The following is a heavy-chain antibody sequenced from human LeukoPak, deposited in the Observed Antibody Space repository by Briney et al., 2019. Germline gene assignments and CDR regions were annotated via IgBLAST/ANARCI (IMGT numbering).Heavy chain of an antibody. CDR3: ARMYSSSWYGVTYYFDY. CDR1: GYTFTGYY. CDR2: INPNSGGT. D-gene: IGHD6-13*01. Sequence: ASVKVSCKASGYTFTGYYMHWVRQAPGQGLEWMGWINPNSGGTNYAQKFQGRVTMTRDTSISTAYMELSRLRSDDTAVYYCARMYSSSWYGVTYYFDYWGQGTLVTVSS. V-gene: IGHV1-2*02. J-gene: IGHJ4*02.